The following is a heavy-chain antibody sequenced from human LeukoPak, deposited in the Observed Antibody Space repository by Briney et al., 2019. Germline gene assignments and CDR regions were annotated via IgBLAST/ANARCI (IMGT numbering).Heavy chain of an antibody. J-gene: IGHJ5*02. CDR3: FSTTQYCSSTSCYKVWFDP. Sequence: ASVKDSCKASGYTFTGYYMHWVRQAPGQGLEWMGWINPNSGGTNYAQKFQSRVTMTRDTSISTAYMELSRLRSDDTAVYYCFSTTQYCSSTSCYKVWFDPWGQGTLVTVSS. V-gene: IGHV1-2*02. D-gene: IGHD2-2*02. CDR2: INPNSGGT. CDR1: GYTFTGYY.